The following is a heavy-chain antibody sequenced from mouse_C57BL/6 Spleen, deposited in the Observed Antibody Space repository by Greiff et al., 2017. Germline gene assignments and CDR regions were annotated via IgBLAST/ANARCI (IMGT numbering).Heavy chain of an antibody. CDR3: AREDYDIYWDAMDY. J-gene: IGHJ4*01. Sequence: EVKLQESGPGLVKPSQSLSLTCSVTGYSITSGYYWNWIRQFPGNKLEWMGYISYDGSNNYNPSLKNRISITRDTSKNQFFLKLNSVTTEDTATYYCAREDYDIYWDAMDYWGQGTSVTVSS. CDR1: GYSITSGYY. V-gene: IGHV3-6*01. D-gene: IGHD2-4*01. CDR2: ISYDGSN.